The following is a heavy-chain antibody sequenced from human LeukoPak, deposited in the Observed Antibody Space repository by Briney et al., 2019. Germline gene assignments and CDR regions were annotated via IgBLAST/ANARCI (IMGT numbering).Heavy chain of an antibody. CDR3: ARSYDSSGYYPAVYFDY. D-gene: IGHD3-22*01. CDR2: INHSGST. V-gene: IGHV4-34*01. CDR1: GGSFSGYY. Sequence: PSETLSLTCAVYGGSFSGYYWSWIRQPPGKGLEWIGEINHSGSTNYNPSLKSRVTISVDTSKNQFSLKLSSVTAADTAVYYCARSYDSSGYYPAVYFDYWGQGTLVTVSS. J-gene: IGHJ4*02.